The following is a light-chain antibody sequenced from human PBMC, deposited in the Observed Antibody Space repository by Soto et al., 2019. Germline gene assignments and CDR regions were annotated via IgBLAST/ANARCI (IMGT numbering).Light chain of an antibody. CDR1: QSINSKS. V-gene: IGKV3-20*01. CDR2: NTS. Sequence: EIVLTQSPGTLSLSPGEGATVSCRVSQSINSKSLVWYQRKFGQAPRLLIYNTSSRATGIPDTFSGSGSGTDFTLSISRLEPEDFAVYYCQHYGGSFIFGPGTKVDIK. J-gene: IGKJ3*01. CDR3: QHYGGSFI.